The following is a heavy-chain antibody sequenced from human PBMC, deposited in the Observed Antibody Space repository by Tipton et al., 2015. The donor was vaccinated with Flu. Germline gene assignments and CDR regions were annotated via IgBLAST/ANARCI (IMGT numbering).Heavy chain of an antibody. V-gene: IGHV4-59*08. D-gene: IGHD2-2*01. CDR2: VYYSGST. J-gene: IGHJ6*02. CDR3: ARQGMPGLDV. Sequence: GLVKPSETLSLTCTVSGGSISSDYWSWIRQPPGRGLEWIGYVYYSGSTNYNPSLKSRVTISLDTSKNQFSLRLSSVTAADTARYYCARQGMPGLDVWGQGTTVTVSS. CDR1: GGSISSDY.